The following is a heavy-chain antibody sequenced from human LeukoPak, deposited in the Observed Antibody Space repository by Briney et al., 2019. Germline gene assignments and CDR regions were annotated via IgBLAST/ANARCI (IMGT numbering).Heavy chain of an antibody. CDR2: ISGDGGTT. D-gene: IGHD4-11*01. Sequence: GGSLRLSCAASGFTFSTHATAWVRQAPGKGLDWVSAISGDGGTTYYADSVKGRFTISRDNSKNTLYLQMNSLRAEDTAVYYCANQYPGWGQGTLVTVSS. CDR1: GFTFSTHA. CDR3: ANQYPG. V-gene: IGHV3-23*01. J-gene: IGHJ4*02.